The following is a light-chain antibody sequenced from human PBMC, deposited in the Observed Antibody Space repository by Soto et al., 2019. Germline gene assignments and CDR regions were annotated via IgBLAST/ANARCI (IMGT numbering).Light chain of an antibody. CDR3: QQSDSLPIT. J-gene: IGKJ5*01. CDR2: DAS. V-gene: IGKV1-33*01. CDR1: QDINNY. Sequence: IQMTQSPSSLSASVGDRVTITCRASQDINNYLNWYQQRPGKAPKLLIYDASNLERGVPSRFSGTRSGTHFTFAITSLQPEDVATYYCQQSDSLPITFGQGTRLEI.